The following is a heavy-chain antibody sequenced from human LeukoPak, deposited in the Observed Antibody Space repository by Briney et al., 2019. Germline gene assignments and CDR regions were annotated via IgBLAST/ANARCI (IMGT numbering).Heavy chain of an antibody. D-gene: IGHD2-21*02. V-gene: IGHV2-5*02. CDR3: SHRHNLGVTGPVVTFDS. Sequence: VSGPTLVKPTQTLTLTCTFSGFSLSTGGMGVGWIRQPPGKALEWLAFIFWDDSEHYSPSLKNRLTITKDTSKNQVILTMTNMDPVDTATYYCSHRHNLGVTGPVVTFDSWGQGTLATVSS. CDR1: GFSLSTGGMG. J-gene: IGHJ5*01. CDR2: IFWDDSE.